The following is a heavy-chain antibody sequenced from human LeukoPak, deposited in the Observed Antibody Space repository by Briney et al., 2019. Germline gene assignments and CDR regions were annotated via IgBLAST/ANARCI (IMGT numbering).Heavy chain of an antibody. V-gene: IGHV5-10-1*01. D-gene: IGHD6-19*01. Sequence: GESLKISCKGSGYSFTSHWITGVRQMPGKGREWMGRIDPSDSYTNYSPSFQGHVTISADKSISTAYLQWSSLRASDTAMYYCARLMSGSASFDYWGQGTLLTVSS. CDR1: GYSFTSHW. CDR3: ARLMSGSASFDY. J-gene: IGHJ4*02. CDR2: IDPSDSYT.